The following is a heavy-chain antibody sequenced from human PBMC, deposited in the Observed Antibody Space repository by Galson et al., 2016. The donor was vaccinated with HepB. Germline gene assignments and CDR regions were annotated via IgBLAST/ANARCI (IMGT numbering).Heavy chain of an antibody. CDR1: AGFTFDGYA. Sequence: SLRLSCAASAGFTFDGYAMHWVRQAPGKGLEWVSGIDWRSGRIDYADSVRGRFTVSRDDAKNSLFLQMNSLRTEDTALYFCLKDLTPGGWRNDDVYWGQGTLVTVSS. V-gene: IGHV3-9*01. D-gene: IGHD1-1*01. J-gene: IGHJ4*02. CDR2: IDWRSGRI. CDR3: LKDLTPGGWRNDDVY.